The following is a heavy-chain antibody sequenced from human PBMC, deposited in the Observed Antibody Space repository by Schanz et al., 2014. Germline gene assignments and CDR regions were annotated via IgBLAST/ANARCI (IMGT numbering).Heavy chain of an antibody. CDR1: GDSMKSHY. D-gene: IGHD3-3*01. J-gene: IGHJ4*02. Sequence: QVQLRESGPRLVKPSETLSLNCTVSGDSMKSHYWTWIRQPAGQGLEWVGRIFTGGSSDYNRSFKRGITMSIDTSKKFLSLNLNSVTAADTAFYFCARVSRGGVFDFWGPGILVTVSS. CDR2: IFTGGSS. V-gene: IGHV4-4*07. CDR3: ARVSRGGVFDF.